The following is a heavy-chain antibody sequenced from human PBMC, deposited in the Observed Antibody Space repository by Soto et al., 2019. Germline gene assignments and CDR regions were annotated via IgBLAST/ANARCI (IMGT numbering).Heavy chain of an antibody. CDR2: VSFDESNK. CDR3: AREVSAAAHDALDL. Sequence: QVQLVESGGGVAQPGRSLRLSCAASGFTFNYFAMYWVRQAPGKGLEWVAVVSFDESNKYYAASVEGRFTISRDNSRNTVYLEMNSLRVEDTALYYCAREVSAAAHDALDLWGHGTMVTVSS. D-gene: IGHD2-8*01. V-gene: IGHV3-30-3*01. CDR1: GFTFNYFA. J-gene: IGHJ3*01.